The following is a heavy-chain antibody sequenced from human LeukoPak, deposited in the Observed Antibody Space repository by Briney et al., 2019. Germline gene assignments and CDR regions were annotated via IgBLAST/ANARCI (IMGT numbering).Heavy chain of an antibody. CDR1: GFTFDDYG. Sequence: GGSLILSCAASGFTFDDYGMTWVRQAPGKGLEWVSGINWNGGSTSYVDSVKGRFTISRDNAKNSLYLQMNSLRAEDTAFYYCARETRYYGDMYYLDSWGQGTLITVSS. D-gene: IGHD4-17*01. CDR3: ARETRYYGDMYYLDS. J-gene: IGHJ4*02. CDR2: INWNGGST. V-gene: IGHV3-20*04.